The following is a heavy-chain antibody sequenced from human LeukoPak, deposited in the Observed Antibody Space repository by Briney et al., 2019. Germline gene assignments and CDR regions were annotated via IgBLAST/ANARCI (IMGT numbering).Heavy chain of an antibody. CDR1: GGSISSGGYS. J-gene: IGHJ3*02. Sequence: SQTLSLTCAVSGGSISSGGYSWSWIRQPPGKGLEWIGYIYHSGSTYYNPSLKSRVTMSVDRSKNQFSLKLSSVTAADTAVYYCASQLVADDAFDIWGQGTMVTVSS. D-gene: IGHD5-12*01. CDR3: ASQLVADDAFDI. CDR2: IYHSGST. V-gene: IGHV4-30-2*01.